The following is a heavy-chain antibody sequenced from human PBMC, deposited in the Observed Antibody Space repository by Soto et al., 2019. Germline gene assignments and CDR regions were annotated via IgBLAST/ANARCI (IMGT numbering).Heavy chain of an antibody. CDR1: GGSIRSYC. D-gene: IGHD3-22*01. J-gene: IGHJ6*03. V-gene: IGHV4-59*03. CDR2: ICNSGST. Sequence: QVQLQESGPGLLKPSETLSLTCTVSGGSIRSYCWTWIRQPPGEGLEWIGCICNSGSTNNNPSLKSRCTISVDTQMNQFSLQLSSVTVADTAVYYCAGGGSIVVATRRLMDVWGKGTTVTVSS. CDR3: AGGGSIVVATRRLMDV.